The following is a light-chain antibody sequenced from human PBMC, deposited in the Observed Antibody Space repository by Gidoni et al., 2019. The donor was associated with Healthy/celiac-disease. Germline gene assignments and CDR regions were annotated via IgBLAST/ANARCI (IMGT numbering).Light chain of an antibody. J-gene: IGKJ3*01. Sequence: EIVMMQSPATLSVSPGERATLSCRASQIVSSNLAWYQQKPGQAPRLLIYGASTRATGIPARFSGSGSGTEFTLTISSLQSEYFAVYYCQQYNNWLFTFGPXTKVDIK. CDR1: QIVSSN. V-gene: IGKV3-15*01. CDR2: GAS. CDR3: QQYNNWLFT.